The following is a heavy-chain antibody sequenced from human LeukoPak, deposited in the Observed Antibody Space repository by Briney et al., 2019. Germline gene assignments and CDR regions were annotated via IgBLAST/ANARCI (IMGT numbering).Heavy chain of an antibody. J-gene: IGHJ6*03. CDR1: GYTFTGYY. Sequence: GASVKVSCKASGYTFTGYYMHWVRQAPGQGLEWMGWINPNSGGTNYAQKFQGRVTMTRDTSISTAYMELSRLRADDTAVYYCASRSSGWAQVDYSYMDVWGKGTTVTVSS. V-gene: IGHV1-2*02. CDR2: INPNSGGT. D-gene: IGHD6-19*01. CDR3: ASRSSGWAQVDYSYMDV.